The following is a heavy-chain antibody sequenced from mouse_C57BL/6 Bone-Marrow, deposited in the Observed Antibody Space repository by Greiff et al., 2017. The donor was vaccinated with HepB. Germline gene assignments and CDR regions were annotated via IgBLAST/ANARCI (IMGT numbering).Heavy chain of an antibody. D-gene: IGHD5-1-1*01. CDR1: GFSLTSYG. J-gene: IGHJ3*01. CDR3: ASPYTAY. Sequence: QVQLKESGPGLVQPSQSLSITCTVSGFSLTSYGVHWVRQSPGKGLEWLGVIWSGGSTDYNAAFISRLSISKDNSKSQVFFKMNSLQADDTAIYYCASPYTAYWGQGTLVTVSA. CDR2: IWSGGST. V-gene: IGHV2-2*01.